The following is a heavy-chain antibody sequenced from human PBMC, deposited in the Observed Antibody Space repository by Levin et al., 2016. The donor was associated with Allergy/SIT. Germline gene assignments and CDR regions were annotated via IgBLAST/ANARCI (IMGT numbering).Heavy chain of an antibody. Sequence: VRQMPGKGLEWMGIIDPGDSETRYSPSFQGQVTMSADKSISTAYLQWSSLKASDTAMYYCAREKGGYQYYMDVWGKGTTVTVSS. V-gene: IGHV5-51*01. J-gene: IGHJ6*03. CDR2: IDPGDSET. CDR3: AREKGGYQYYMDV.